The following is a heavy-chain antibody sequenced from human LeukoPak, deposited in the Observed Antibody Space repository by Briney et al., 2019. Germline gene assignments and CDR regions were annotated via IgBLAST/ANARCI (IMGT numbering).Heavy chain of an antibody. D-gene: IGHD3-16*02. Sequence: GGSLRLSCAASGFTFSSYGMHWVRQAPGKGLEGVAVISYDGSNKYYADSVKGRFTISRDNSKNTLYLQMNSLRAEDTAVYYCAKGFRDTYDAFDIWGQGTMVTVSS. J-gene: IGHJ3*02. CDR1: GFTFSSYG. CDR2: ISYDGSNK. V-gene: IGHV3-30*18. CDR3: AKGFRDTYDAFDI.